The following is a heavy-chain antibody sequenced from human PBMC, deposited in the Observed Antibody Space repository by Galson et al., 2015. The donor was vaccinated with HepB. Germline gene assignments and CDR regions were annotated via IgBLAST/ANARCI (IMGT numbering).Heavy chain of an antibody. CDR2: ISGSGGST. CDR3: AKASYYDGDEGAFDY. Sequence: SLRLSCAASGFTFSSYAMSWVRQAPGKGLEWVSAISGSGGSTYYADSVKGRFTISRDNSKNTLYLQMNSLRAEDTAVYYCAKASYYDGDEGAFDYWGQGTLVTVSS. CDR1: GFTFSSYA. D-gene: IGHD3-3*01. J-gene: IGHJ4*02. V-gene: IGHV3-23*01.